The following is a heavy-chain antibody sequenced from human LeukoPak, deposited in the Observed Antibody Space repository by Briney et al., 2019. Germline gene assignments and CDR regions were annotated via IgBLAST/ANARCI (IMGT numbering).Heavy chain of an antibody. J-gene: IGHJ4*02. D-gene: IGHD6-13*01. Sequence: PGGSLRLSCAASGFIFSSYAMSWVRQAPGKGLEWVSAISGSGGSTYYADSVKGRFTISRDNSKNTLYLQMNSLRAEDTAVYYCAKDPEYSSSWYPDYWGQGTLVTVSS. CDR3: AKDPEYSSSWYPDY. V-gene: IGHV3-23*01. CDR2: ISGSGGST. CDR1: GFIFSSYA.